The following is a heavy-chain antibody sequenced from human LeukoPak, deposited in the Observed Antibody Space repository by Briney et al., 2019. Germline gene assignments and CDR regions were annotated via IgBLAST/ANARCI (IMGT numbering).Heavy chain of an antibody. CDR3: ARDRAMVRGGSDH. CDR1: GYTFTSYS. D-gene: IGHD3-10*01. V-gene: IGHV1-18*01. Sequence: ASVKVSCKASGYTFTSYSISWVRQAPRQGLEWMGLTSTYNGNTNYAPKFQDRVTMTTDTFTNTAYMELRSLRSDDTAVYYCARDRAMVRGGSDHWGQGTLVTVSS. J-gene: IGHJ4*02. CDR2: TSTYNGNT.